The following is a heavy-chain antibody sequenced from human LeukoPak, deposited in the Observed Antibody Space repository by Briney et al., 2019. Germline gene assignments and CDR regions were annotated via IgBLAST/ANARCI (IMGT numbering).Heavy chain of an antibody. D-gene: IGHD7-27*01. V-gene: IGHV3-23*01. Sequence: GGSLRLSCAASGFTVSSNYMSWARQAPGKGLEWVSAISGGGDDTYYADSVKGRFAISRDNSKSTLYLQLISLRSEDTAVYYCAKRGINWGPIDYWGQGTLVTVSS. CDR1: GFTVSSNY. J-gene: IGHJ4*02. CDR3: AKRGINWGPIDY. CDR2: ISGGGDDT.